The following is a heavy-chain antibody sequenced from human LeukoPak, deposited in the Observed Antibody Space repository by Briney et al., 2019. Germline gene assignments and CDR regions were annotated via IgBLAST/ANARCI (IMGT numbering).Heavy chain of an antibody. CDR1: GYTFSSND. V-gene: IGHV1-8*01. CDR2: MNPHSGNT. J-gene: IGHJ4*02. D-gene: IGHD3-22*01. CDR3: ATETTYYYDSSGYSYNDY. Sequence: PGASVKVSCKASGYTFSSNDINWVRQATGQGLEWMGWMNPHSGNTGYAQKFQGRVTMTEDTSTDTAYMELSSLRSEDTAVYYCATETTYYYDSSGYSYNDYWGQGTLVTVSS.